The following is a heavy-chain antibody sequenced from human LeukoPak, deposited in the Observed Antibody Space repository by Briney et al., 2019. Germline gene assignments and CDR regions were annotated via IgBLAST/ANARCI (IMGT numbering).Heavy chain of an antibody. CDR2: INHSGST. CDR1: GGSFSGYY. J-gene: IGHJ4*02. CDR3: ASCGYSYGDFDY. D-gene: IGHD5-18*01. Sequence: PSETLSLTCAVYGGSFSGYYWSWIRQPPGKGLEWIGEINHSGSTNYNPSLKSRVTISVDTSKNQFSLKLSSVTAADTAVYYCASCGYSYGDFDYWGQGTLVTVSS. V-gene: IGHV4-34*01.